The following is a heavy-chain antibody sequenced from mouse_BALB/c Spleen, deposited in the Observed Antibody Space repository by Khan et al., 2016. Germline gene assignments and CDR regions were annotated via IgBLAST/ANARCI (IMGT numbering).Heavy chain of an antibody. CDR2: ISDGGSYT. J-gene: IGHJ2*01. D-gene: IGHD2-14*01. CDR1: GFTFSDYY. V-gene: IGHV5-4*02. Sequence: EVELVESGGGLVKPGGSLKLSCAASGFTFSDYYMYWVRQTPEKRLEWVATISDGGSYTYYPDSVKGRFIIFRDNVKNNLYLQMSSLKSEDTAMYYCARAGYDGYFDYWGQGTTLTVSS. CDR3: ARAGYDGYFDY.